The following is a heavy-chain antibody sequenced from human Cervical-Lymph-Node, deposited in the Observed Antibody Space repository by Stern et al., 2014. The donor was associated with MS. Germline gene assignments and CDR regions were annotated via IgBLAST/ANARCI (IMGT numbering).Heavy chain of an antibody. V-gene: IGHV3-48*01. CDR2: ISSGGSTI. Sequence: EVQLVQSGGGLVQPGGSLRLSCAASGFTFSSYAMNWVRQAPGKGLGCVSYISSGGSTISYADSVKGRFTISRDNAKNSLYLQLNSLGAEDTAVYYCARDKDRTFDYWGQGTLVTVSS. D-gene: IGHD2-15*01. J-gene: IGHJ4*02. CDR3: ARDKDRTFDY. CDR1: GFTFSSYA.